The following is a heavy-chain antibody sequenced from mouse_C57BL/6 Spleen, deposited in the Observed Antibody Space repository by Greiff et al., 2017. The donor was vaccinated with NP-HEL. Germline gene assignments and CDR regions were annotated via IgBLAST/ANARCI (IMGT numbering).Heavy chain of an antibody. D-gene: IGHD2-10*02. Sequence: VQVVESGPELVKPGASVKISCKASGYAFSSSWMNWVKQRPGKGLEWIGRIYPGDGDTNYNGKFKGKATLTADKSSSTAYMQLSSLTSEDSAVYVCAREGYGNYDYFDYWGQGTTLTVSS. J-gene: IGHJ2*01. CDR1: GYAFSSSW. V-gene: IGHV1-82*01. CDR2: IYPGDGDT. CDR3: AREGYGNYDYFDY.